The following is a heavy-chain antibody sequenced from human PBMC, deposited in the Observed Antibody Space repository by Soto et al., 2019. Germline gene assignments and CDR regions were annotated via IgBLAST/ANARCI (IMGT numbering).Heavy chain of an antibody. J-gene: IGHJ4*02. V-gene: IGHV4-39*01. CDR1: VGSVSNSNYY. CDR2: VYYRGRS. D-gene: IGHD2-8*01. CDR3: VSQRTSVLTQAYFDY. Sequence: PETLSLTCTPSVGSVSNSNYYWVWIRQSPGTGLEWIGSVYYRGRSYSKSSVKSRVTISVDTSKNQFSLNLNSVTASDTAVYYCVSQRTSVLTQAYFDYWGPGALVTVS.